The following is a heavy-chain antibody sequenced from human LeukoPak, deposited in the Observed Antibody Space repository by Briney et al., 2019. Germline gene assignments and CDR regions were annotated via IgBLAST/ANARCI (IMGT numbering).Heavy chain of an antibody. J-gene: IGHJ5*02. CDR2: IYYSGST. V-gene: IGHV4-31*03. CDR1: GGSISSGGYY. D-gene: IGHD2-2*01. Sequence: SQTLSLTCTVSGGSISSGGYYWSWIRQHPGKGLEWIGYIYYSGSTYYNPSLKSRVTISVDTSKNQFSLKLSSVTAADTAVYYCARMFARYCSSTSCKINWFDPWGQGTLVTVSS. CDR3: ARMFARYCSSTSCKINWFDP.